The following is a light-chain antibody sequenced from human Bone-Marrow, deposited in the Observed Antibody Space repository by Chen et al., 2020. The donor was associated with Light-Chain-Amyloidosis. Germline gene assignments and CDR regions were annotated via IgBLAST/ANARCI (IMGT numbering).Light chain of an antibody. J-gene: IGLJ2*01. V-gene: IGLV3-25*03. Sequence: SYELTQPPLVSVSPGQTARITCSGDDLPTKYAYWYQQKPGRAPVLVIHRDTERPSGISERFSGSSSGTTATLTISGGQAEDEADYHCQSADSSGTYEVIFGGGTKLTVL. CDR3: QSADSSGTYEVI. CDR1: DLPTKY. CDR2: RDT.